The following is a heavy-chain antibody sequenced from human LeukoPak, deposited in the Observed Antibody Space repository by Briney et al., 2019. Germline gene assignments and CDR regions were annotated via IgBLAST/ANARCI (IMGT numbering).Heavy chain of an antibody. Sequence: GGSLRLSCAASGFTFSSYAMSWVRQAPGKGLEWVSTISGTGGNTYYADSVKGRFTITRDNSKNTLYLQMNSLRAEDTAVYYCAKIGPQVVGGVRLAEYFQLWGQGTLVTVSS. V-gene: IGHV3-23*01. CDR1: GFTFSSYA. CDR2: ISGTGGNT. CDR3: AKIGPQVVGGVRLAEYFQL. D-gene: IGHD2-15*01. J-gene: IGHJ1*01.